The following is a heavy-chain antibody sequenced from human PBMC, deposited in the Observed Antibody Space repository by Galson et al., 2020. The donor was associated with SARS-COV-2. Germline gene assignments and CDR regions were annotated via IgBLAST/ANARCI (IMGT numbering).Heavy chain of an antibody. J-gene: IGHJ5*02. CDR2: AYYTGTT. CDR3: ARLKRRPAPVTSILYWWFDP. Sequence: SETLSLTCSVSNGSIRLYSWSWIRQSPEKGLEWIGYAYYTGTTNYNPSLESRVTISVDTSKNQFSLRLRSVTAADTAVYYCARLKRRPAPVTSILYWWFDPWGQGIQVTVSS. CDR1: NGSIRLYS. D-gene: IGHD2-15*01. V-gene: IGHV4-59*08.